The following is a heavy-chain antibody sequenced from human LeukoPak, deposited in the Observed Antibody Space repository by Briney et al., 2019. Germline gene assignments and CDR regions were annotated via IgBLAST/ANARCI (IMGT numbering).Heavy chain of an antibody. V-gene: IGHV3-43*01. J-gene: IGHJ6*03. CDR3: AKRGSSSGYYYYYMDV. Sequence: PGGSLRLSCAASGFTFDDYTMHWVRQAPGKGLEWVSLISWDGGSTYYADSVKGRFTIPRDNSKNSLYLQMNSLRTEDTALYYCAKRGSSSGYYYYYMDVWGKGTTVTVSS. CDR2: ISWDGGST. CDR1: GFTFDDYT. D-gene: IGHD6-6*01.